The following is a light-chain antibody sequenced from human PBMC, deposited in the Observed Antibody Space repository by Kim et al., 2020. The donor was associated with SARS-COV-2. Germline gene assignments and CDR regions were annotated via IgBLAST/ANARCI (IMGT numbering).Light chain of an antibody. V-gene: IGLV2-14*03. CDR3: SSYTTANTRL. J-gene: IGLJ1*01. Sequence: GQPITTSCTGTSSDIGAFNYVSWFQQPPGKAPKLMIYDVTERPSGISNRFSGSTSGNTASLTISGLQAEDEADYYCSSYTTANTRLFGTGTKVTVL. CDR1: SSDIGAFNY. CDR2: DVT.